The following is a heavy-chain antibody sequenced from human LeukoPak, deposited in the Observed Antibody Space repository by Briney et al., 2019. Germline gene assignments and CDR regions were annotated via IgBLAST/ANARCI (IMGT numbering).Heavy chain of an antibody. CDR3: ARDFKEADP. V-gene: IGHV3-30*03. CDR1: GFSFSRYD. Sequence: GRSLRLSCVASGFSFSRYDMHWVRQAPGKGLEWVAVISHDARNKIYADSVKGRLTISRDNSKNTLYLQMNSVRAEDTAVYYCARDFKEADPWGQGTLVTVSS. CDR2: ISHDARNK. J-gene: IGHJ5*02.